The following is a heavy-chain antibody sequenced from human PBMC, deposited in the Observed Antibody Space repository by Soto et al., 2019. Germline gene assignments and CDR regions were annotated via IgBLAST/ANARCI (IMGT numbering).Heavy chain of an antibody. J-gene: IGHJ4*02. CDR2: IYYSGST. V-gene: IGHV4-59*08. Sequence: TLSLTCTVSGGSLSSYYWSWIRQPPGKGLEWIGYIYYSGSTNYNPSLKSRVTISVDTSKNQFSLKLSSVTAADTAVYYCARLWRRYCSGGSCTGPFDYWGQGTLVTVSS. CDR1: GGSLSSYY. CDR3: ARLWRRYCSGGSCTGPFDY. D-gene: IGHD2-15*01.